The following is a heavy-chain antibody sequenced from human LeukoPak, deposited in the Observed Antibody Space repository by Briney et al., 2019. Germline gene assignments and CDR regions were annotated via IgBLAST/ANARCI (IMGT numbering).Heavy chain of an antibody. CDR3: ARTKLGIGGGYFDY. V-gene: IGHV1-69*05. D-gene: IGHD7-27*01. J-gene: IGHJ4*02. CDR2: IIPIFDTA. CDR1: GGTFSSYA. Sequence: ASVKVSCRASGGTFSSYAISWVRQAPGQGLEWMGRIIPIFDTANYAQKFQGRVTITTDESTSTAYMELSSLRSEDTAVYCCARTKLGIGGGYFDYWGQGTLVTVSS.